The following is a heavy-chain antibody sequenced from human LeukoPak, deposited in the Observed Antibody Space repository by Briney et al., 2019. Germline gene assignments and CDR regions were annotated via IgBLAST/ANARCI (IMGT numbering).Heavy chain of an antibody. Sequence: ASVKVSCKASGYTFTSNYIHWVRQAPGQGLEWMGMIYPRDGSTSYAQKFQGRVTVTRDTSTSTVHMELSGLRSEDTAVYYCARDQEGFDYWGQGTLVTVPS. CDR3: ARDQEGFDY. V-gene: IGHV1-46*01. CDR1: GYTFTSNY. J-gene: IGHJ4*02. CDR2: IYPRDGST.